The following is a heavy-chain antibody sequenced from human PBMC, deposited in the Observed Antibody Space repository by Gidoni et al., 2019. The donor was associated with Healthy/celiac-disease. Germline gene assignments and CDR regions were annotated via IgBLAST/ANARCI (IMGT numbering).Heavy chain of an antibody. D-gene: IGHD3-22*01. CDR2: ISGSGGST. CDR1: GFTFSSYA. Sequence: EVQLLESGGGLVQPGGSLRLSCAASGFTFSSYAMSWVRQAPGKGLEGVSAISGSGGSTYYADSVKGRFTISRDNSKNTLYLQMNSLRAEDTAVYYCISNYYDSSGYLLFDYWGQGTLVTVSS. CDR3: ISNYYDSSGYLLFDY. J-gene: IGHJ4*02. V-gene: IGHV3-23*01.